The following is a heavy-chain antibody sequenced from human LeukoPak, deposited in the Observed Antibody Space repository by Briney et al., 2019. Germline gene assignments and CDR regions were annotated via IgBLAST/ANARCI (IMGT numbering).Heavy chain of an antibody. J-gene: IGHJ4*02. CDR2: IWNDGSEK. CDR3: ARDVSSGYLGFDY. CDR1: GFTLSSYG. V-gene: IGHV3-33*01. Sequence: GRSLRLSCAASGFTLSSYGMQWVRQAPGKGLEWVAAIWNDGSEKYYADSVKGRFTISRDNYKNTLYLQMNSLRAEDTAVYYCARDVSSGYLGFDYWGQGTLVTVSS. D-gene: IGHD3-22*01.